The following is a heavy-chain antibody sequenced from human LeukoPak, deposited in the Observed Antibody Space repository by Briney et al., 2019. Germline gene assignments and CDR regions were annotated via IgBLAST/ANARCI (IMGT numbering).Heavy chain of an antibody. Sequence: SSETLSLTYTVSGGSVSSGGYYWSWIRQPPGKGLEWIAYIYYSGSTNYSPSLKSRVTLSVDTSKNQFSLKLSSVTAADTAVYYCARLVVTATYHFDYWGQGTLVTVSS. CDR2: IYYSGST. D-gene: IGHD2-21*02. CDR1: GGSVSSGGYY. CDR3: ARLVVTATYHFDY. V-gene: IGHV4-61*08. J-gene: IGHJ4*02.